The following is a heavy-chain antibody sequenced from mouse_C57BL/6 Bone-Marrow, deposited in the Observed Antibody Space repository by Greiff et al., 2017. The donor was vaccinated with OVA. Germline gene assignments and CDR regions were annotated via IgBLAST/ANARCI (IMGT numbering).Heavy chain of an antibody. Sequence: EVHLVESGGDLVKPGGSLKLSCAASGFTFSSYGMSWVRQTPDKRLEWVATISSGGSYTYYPDSVKGRFTISRDNAKNTLYLQMSSLKSEDTAMYYCARQGGTNGNSYWYFDVWGTGTTVTVSS. V-gene: IGHV5-6*01. CDR1: GFTFSSYG. CDR3: ARQGGTNGNSYWYFDV. D-gene: IGHD2-1*01. J-gene: IGHJ1*03. CDR2: ISSGGSYT.